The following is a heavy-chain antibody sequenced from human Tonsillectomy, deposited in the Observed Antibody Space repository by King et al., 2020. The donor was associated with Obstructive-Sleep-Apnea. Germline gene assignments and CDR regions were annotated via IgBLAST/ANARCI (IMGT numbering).Heavy chain of an antibody. Sequence: QLVQSGGGLGQPGRSLRLSCAVSGFTFDDYAMHRVRQAPGKGLEWVSGISCNSGSIGDAVSVKGRFTISRDNAKNSLYLQMNSLRAEDTALYYCAKDVVVAASYAFDIWGQGTMVTVSS. CDR2: ISCNSGSI. J-gene: IGHJ3*02. CDR3: AKDVVVAASYAFDI. V-gene: IGHV3-9*01. D-gene: IGHD2-15*01. CDR1: GFTFDDYA.